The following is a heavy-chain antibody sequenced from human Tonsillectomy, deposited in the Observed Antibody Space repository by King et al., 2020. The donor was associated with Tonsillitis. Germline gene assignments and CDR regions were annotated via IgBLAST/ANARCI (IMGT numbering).Heavy chain of an antibody. CDR1: GFTFSSYG. Sequence: VQLVESGGGVVQPGGSLRLSCAASGFTFSSYGMHWVRQAPGKGLEWVAFIRYDGSKKYYPDSVKGRFTISRDNSKNTVYLQMNSLRAEDTAIYYCASPRVGYNSGGDGGIFLNWGRGTLVTVSS. J-gene: IGHJ4*02. V-gene: IGHV3-30*02. CDR3: ASPRVGYNSGGDGGIFLN. D-gene: IGHD6-19*01. CDR2: IRYDGSKK.